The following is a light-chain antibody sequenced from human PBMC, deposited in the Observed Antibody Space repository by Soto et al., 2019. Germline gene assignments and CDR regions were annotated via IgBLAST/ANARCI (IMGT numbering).Light chain of an antibody. J-gene: IGKJ1*01. CDR1: QSVSTS. CDR3: QQYNNWWT. V-gene: IGKV3-15*01. CDR2: GAS. Sequence: EIVMTQSPATLSVSPGERATLSCRASQSVSTSLAWYQQKPGQAPRLLISGASTRATGVPARFSGSGSETEFTRTISSVQSEDFAVYYCQQYNNWWTFGQGTKVEIK.